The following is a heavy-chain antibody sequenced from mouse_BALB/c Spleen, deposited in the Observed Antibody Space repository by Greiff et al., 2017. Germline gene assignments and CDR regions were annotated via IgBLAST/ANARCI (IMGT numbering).Heavy chain of an antibody. CDR3: ARWDYGYNWFAY. CDR2: IYPGDGDT. Sequence: VQRVESGAELVRPGSSVKISCKASGYAFSSYWMNWVKQRPGQGLEWIGQIYPGDGDTNYNGKFKGKATLTADKSSSTAYMQLSSLTSEDSAVYFCARWDYGYNWFAYWGQGTLVTVSA. CDR1: GYAFSSYW. J-gene: IGHJ3*01. D-gene: IGHD1-2*01. V-gene: IGHV1-80*01.